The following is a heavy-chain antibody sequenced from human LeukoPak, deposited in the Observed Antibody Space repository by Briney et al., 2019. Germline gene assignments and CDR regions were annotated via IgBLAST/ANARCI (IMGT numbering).Heavy chain of an antibody. CDR3: AKDMGWYYYDSSGSKGFDY. J-gene: IGHJ4*02. CDR2: ISWNSGSI. Sequence: QPGRSLRFSCAASGFTFDDYAMHWVRQAPGKGLEWVSGISWNSGSIGYADSVKGRFTISRDNAKNSLYLQMNSLRAEDTALYYCAKDMGWYYYDSSGSKGFDYWGQGTLVTVSS. D-gene: IGHD3-22*01. CDR1: GFTFDDYA. V-gene: IGHV3-9*01.